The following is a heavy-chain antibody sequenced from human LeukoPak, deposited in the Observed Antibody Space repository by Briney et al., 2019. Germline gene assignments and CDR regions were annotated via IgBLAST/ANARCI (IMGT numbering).Heavy chain of an antibody. J-gene: IGHJ6*03. CDR1: GGSFSGYY. V-gene: IGHV4-34*01. Sequence: SETLSLTCAVYGGSFSGYYWSWIRQPPGKGLDWIGEINHSGSTNYNPSLKSRVTISVDTSKNQFSLKLSSVTAADTAVYYCARGTGPRLGYYYMDVWGKGTTVTVSS. CDR3: ARGTGPRLGYYYMDV. D-gene: IGHD1-14*01. CDR2: INHSGST.